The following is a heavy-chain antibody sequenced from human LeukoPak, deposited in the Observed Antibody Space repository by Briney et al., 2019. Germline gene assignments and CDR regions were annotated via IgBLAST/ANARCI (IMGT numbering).Heavy chain of an antibody. CDR1: AYTFTTYW. CDR2: IDPGDSNT. J-gene: IGHJ4*02. V-gene: IGHV5-51*01. D-gene: IGHD5-12*01. CDR3: ARQVGYTGFSFDY. Sequence: SGESLKISCYGSAYTFTTYWIGWLRQMPGKGLEWMGIIDPGDSNTIYNPYSQGQVTISADMSITTSYLHCNSLKAADTAIYYCARQVGYTGFSFDYWGQGTLITVSS.